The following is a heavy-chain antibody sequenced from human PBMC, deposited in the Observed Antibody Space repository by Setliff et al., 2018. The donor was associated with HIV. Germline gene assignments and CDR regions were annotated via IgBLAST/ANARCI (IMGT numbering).Heavy chain of an antibody. Sequence: GESLKISCAASGFTFSNYNMNWVRQAPGKGLEWVSSISYDSRFIYHADSMKGRFTISRDNAKKLVCLQMNSLRAEDTAIYYCARDRASSGYYARFDHWGQGTLVTVSS. J-gene: IGHJ4*02. CDR3: ARDRASSGYYARFDH. V-gene: IGHV3-21*01. CDR1: GFTFSNYN. CDR2: ISYDSRFI. D-gene: IGHD3-22*01.